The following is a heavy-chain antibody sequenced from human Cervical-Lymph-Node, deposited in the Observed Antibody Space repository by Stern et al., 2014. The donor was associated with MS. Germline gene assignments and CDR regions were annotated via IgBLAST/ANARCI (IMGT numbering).Heavy chain of an antibody. Sequence: VQLVESGAAVKKPGASVKVSCKASGYTFTSYGISWVRQAPGQGLEWMGWISAYNGNTNYAQKLQGRVTMTTDTSTSTAYMELRSLRSDDTAVYYCARDLTSSGWYVGLDYWGQGTLVTVSS. CDR1: GYTFTSYG. V-gene: IGHV1-18*01. D-gene: IGHD6-19*01. CDR2: ISAYNGNT. J-gene: IGHJ4*02. CDR3: ARDLTSSGWYVGLDY.